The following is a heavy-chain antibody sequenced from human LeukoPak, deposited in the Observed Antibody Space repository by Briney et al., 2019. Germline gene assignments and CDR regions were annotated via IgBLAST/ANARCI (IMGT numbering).Heavy chain of an antibody. CDR1: GYSFTSYW. D-gene: IGHD3-22*01. Sequence: GESLKISCKGSGYSFTSYWIGWVRQMPGKGLEWMGIIYPGDSDTRYSPSFQGQVTISADKSISTAYLQWSSLKASDTAMYYCASGYYDSSGYPETFDYGGQGPLVTV. J-gene: IGHJ4*02. CDR3: ASGYYDSSGYPETFDY. V-gene: IGHV5-51*01. CDR2: IYPGDSDT.